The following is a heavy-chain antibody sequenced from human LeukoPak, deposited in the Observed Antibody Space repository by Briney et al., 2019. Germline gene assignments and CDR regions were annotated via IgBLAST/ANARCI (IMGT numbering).Heavy chain of an antibody. J-gene: IGHJ4*02. Sequence: SVKVSCKASGGTFSSYAISWVRQAPGQGLEWMGGIIPIFGTANYAQKFQGRVTITADESTSTAYMELSSLRSEDTAVYYCARDEETAMVTIPGEYWGQGTLVTVSS. D-gene: IGHD5-18*01. CDR2: IIPIFGTA. CDR1: GGTFSSYA. CDR3: ARDEETAMVTIPGEY. V-gene: IGHV1-69*13.